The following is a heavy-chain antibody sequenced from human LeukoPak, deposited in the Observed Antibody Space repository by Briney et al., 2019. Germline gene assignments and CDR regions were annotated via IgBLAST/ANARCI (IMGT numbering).Heavy chain of an antibody. V-gene: IGHV3-9*01. J-gene: IGHJ4*02. CDR3: AKAPYGSGSSSYFDY. Sequence: GRSLRLSCAASGFTFDDYAMHWVRQAPGKGLEWVSGISWNSGSIGYADSVKGRFTISRDNAKNSLYLQMNGLRAEDTALYYCAKAPYGSGSSSYFDYWGQGTLVTVSS. CDR1: GFTFDDYA. CDR2: ISWNSGSI. D-gene: IGHD3-10*01.